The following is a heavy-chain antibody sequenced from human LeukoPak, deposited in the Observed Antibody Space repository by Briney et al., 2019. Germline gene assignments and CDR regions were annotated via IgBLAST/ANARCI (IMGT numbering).Heavy chain of an antibody. D-gene: IGHD3-16*01. CDR1: GGSFSGYY. V-gene: IGHV4-34*01. J-gene: IGHJ4*02. CDR2: INHSGST. Sequence: PSETLSLTCAVYGGSFSGYYWSWIRQPPGKGLEWIGEINHSGSTNYNPSLKSRVTISVDTSKNQFSLKLSSVTAADTAVYYCARTIRREFDYWGQGTRVTVSS. CDR3: ARTIRREFDY.